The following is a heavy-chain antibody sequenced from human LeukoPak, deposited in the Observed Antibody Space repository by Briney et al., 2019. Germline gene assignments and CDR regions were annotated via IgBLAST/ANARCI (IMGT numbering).Heavy chain of an antibody. CDR1: GYTFTGDY. CDR2: IHPNNGGT. Sequence: GASVKISCKGSGYTFTGDYIHWVRQAHGQGLEWMGWIHPNNGGTNYVQKFQGRVTMTRDTSISTVYMELNGLIFDDTAVYFCARASYAWGQGSLVTVSS. CDR3: ARASYA. D-gene: IGHD3-16*02. V-gene: IGHV1-2*02. J-gene: IGHJ5*02.